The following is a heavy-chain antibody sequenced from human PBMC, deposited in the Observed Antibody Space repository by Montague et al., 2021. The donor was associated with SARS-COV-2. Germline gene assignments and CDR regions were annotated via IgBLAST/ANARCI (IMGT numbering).Heavy chain of an antibody. CDR2: IDWDDDK. Sequence: PALVKPTQTLTLTCTFSGFSLSTSGMCVGWIRQPPGKALEWLARIDWDDDKYYSTSLKTRLTISKDTSKNQVVLTMTNMDPVDTATYYCARIRYDILTGYQTLFDYWGQGTLVTVPS. V-gene: IGHV2-70*11. D-gene: IGHD3-9*01. J-gene: IGHJ4*02. CDR1: GFSLSTSGMC. CDR3: ARIRYDILTGYQTLFDY.